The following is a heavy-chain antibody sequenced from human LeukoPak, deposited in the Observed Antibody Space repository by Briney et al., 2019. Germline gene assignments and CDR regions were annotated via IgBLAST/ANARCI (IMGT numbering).Heavy chain of an antibody. J-gene: IGHJ4*02. CDR3: ARGSTWIQLWLLFY. CDR1: GGTFSSFA. CDR2: IIPIFGTA. V-gene: IGHV1-69*13. D-gene: IGHD5-18*01. Sequence: ASVKVSCKASGGTFSSFAISWVRQAPGQGLGWMGGIIPIFGTANYAQKFQGRVTITADESTSTAYMELSSLRSEDTAVYYCARGSTWIQLWLLFYWGQGTLVTVSS.